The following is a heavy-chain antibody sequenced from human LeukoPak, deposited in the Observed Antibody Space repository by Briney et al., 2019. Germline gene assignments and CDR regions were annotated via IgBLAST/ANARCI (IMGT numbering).Heavy chain of an antibody. Sequence: GESLKISCKGSGYSFTSYWIGWVRQMPGKGLEWMGIIYPGDSDTRYSPSFQGQVTISADKPISTAYLQWSSLKASDTAMYYCARHARTYGSGSYYNSWFDPWGQGTLVTVSS. CDR1: GYSFTSYW. J-gene: IGHJ5*02. CDR2: IYPGDSDT. CDR3: ARHARTYGSGSYYNSWFDP. D-gene: IGHD3-10*01. V-gene: IGHV5-51*01.